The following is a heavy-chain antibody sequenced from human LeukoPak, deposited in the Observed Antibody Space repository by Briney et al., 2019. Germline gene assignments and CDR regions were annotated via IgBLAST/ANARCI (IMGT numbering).Heavy chain of an antibody. J-gene: IGHJ3*02. CDR3: ARDLVTVTNGFDI. CDR2: ISYRGST. CDR1: GDSLSSHY. D-gene: IGHD4-17*01. Sequence: PSETLSLTCTVSGDSLSSHYWNWVRQSPGKGLEWIWYISYRGSTNYNPSPTSQRSISIDTTTNQFSLKLNSVPAADTAVYFCARDLVTVTNGFDIWGQGTMVSLSS. V-gene: IGHV4-59*11.